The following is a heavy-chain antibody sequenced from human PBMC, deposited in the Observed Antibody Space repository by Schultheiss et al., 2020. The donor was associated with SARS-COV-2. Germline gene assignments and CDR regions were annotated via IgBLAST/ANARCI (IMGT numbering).Heavy chain of an antibody. Sequence: SQTLSLTCTVSGGSISSYYWSWIRQPPGKGLEWIGRIYHSGSTNYNPSLKSRVTISVDKSKNQFSLKLSSVTAADTAVYYCARLEGSGYPLGYYYGMDVWGQGTTVTVSS. CDR1: GGSISSYY. D-gene: IGHD3-22*01. J-gene: IGHJ6*02. CDR2: IYHSGST. CDR3: ARLEGSGYPLGYYYGMDV. V-gene: IGHV4-59*12.